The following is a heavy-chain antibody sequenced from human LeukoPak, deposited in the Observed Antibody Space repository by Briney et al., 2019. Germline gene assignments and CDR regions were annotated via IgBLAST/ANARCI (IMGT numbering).Heavy chain of an antibody. CDR3: ARDPSSGWYLKGWFDP. CDR2: ISSSSNYI. D-gene: IGHD6-19*01. CDR1: EFTFSYYS. Sequence: GSPGPSFAASEFTFSYYSINLVRPAPGKGLGWGSTISSSSNYIYYADSVKGRFTISRDNAKNSLYLQMNSLRAEDTAVYYCARDPSSGWYLKGWFDPWGQGTLVTVSS. J-gene: IGHJ5*02. V-gene: IGHV3-21*01.